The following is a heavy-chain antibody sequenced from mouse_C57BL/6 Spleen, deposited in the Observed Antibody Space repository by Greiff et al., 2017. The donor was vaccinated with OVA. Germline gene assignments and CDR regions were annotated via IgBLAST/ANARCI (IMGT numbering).Heavy chain of an antibody. CDR1: GYSITSGYY. CDR2: ISYDGSN. D-gene: IGHD1-2*01. J-gene: IGHJ3*01. V-gene: IGHV3-6*01. Sequence: QSGPGLVKPSQSLYLTCSVTGYSITSGYYWNWIRQFPGNKLEWMGYISYDGSNNYNPSLKNRISITRDTSKHQFFLKLNSVATEDTATYYCGRSRYGGFAYWGKGTLVTVSA. CDR3: GRSRYGGFAY.